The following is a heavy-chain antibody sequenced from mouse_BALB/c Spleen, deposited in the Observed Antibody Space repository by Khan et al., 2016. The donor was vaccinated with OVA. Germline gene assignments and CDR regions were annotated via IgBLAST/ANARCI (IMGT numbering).Heavy chain of an antibody. J-gene: IGHJ3*01. V-gene: IGHV5-6*01. CDR2: ITSDGYYT. Sequence: EVKLVESGGDLVKPGGSLRLSCAASGFTFSTYGMSWVRQFPDKRLEWVATITSDGYYTYYPDTVKGRFTISRNHAENTLYLQMSSLKSEDTAIYYCASHLTGSFAYWGQGTLVTVSA. D-gene: IGHD4-1*01. CDR3: ASHLTGSFAY. CDR1: GFTFSTYG.